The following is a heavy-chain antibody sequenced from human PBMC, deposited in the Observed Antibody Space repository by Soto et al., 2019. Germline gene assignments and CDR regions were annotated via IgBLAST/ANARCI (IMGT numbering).Heavy chain of an antibody. J-gene: IGHJ4*02. V-gene: IGHV1-46*01. Sequence: ASVKVSCKASGYTFTSYYMHWVRQAPGQGLEWMGIINPSGGTANYAQKFQGRVTITADESTSTAYMELSSLRSEDTAVYYCAIMNYYDSSGYYYSLDYWGQGTLVTVSS. CDR2: INPSGGTA. CDR3: AIMNYYDSSGYYYSLDY. D-gene: IGHD3-22*01. CDR1: GYTFTSYY.